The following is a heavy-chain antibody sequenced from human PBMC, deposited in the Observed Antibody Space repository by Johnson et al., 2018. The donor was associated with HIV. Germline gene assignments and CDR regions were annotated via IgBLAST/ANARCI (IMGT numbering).Heavy chain of an antibody. V-gene: IGHV3-66*02. CDR2: IFSVGNT. Sequence: VQLVESGGALVQPGGSLRLSCAASGITVSSNYMSWVRQAPGKGLVWVSVIFSVGNTYYTDSVRGRFTISRDNSNNMVYLQMNSLRPEDTAVYYCSRDPSSSPGDFDIWGQGTMVTVSS. CDR3: SRDPSSSPGDFDI. CDR1: GITVSSNY. D-gene: IGHD2-21*01. J-gene: IGHJ3*02.